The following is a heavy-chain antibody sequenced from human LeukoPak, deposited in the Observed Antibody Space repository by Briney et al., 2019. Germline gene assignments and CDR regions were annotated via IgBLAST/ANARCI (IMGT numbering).Heavy chain of an antibody. CDR2: ITGNSGTT. CDR1: GFTFSIYA. J-gene: IGHJ4*02. V-gene: IGHV3-23*01. D-gene: IGHD1-26*01. CDR3: ATYSGSYEGLDY. Sequence: GGSLRLSCAASGFTFSIYAMSWIRQAPGEGLEWVSSITGNSGTTYYADSVKGRFTISRDISKSTLFLQMNSLRVEDTAVYYCATYSGSYEGLDYWGQGTLVTVSS.